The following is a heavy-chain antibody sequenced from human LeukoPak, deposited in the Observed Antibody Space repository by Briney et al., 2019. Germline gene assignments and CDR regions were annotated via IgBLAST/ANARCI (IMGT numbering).Heavy chain of an antibody. CDR1: GFIFSDHY. J-gene: IGHJ3*02. D-gene: IGHD1-26*01. V-gene: IGHV3-72*01. CDR2: TRNEANIYTT. Sequence: GGSLRLSCAASGFIFSDHYMDWVRQAPGKGLEWVGRTRNEANIYTTKYAASVKGRFTISRDDSKNSLYLQMNSLKTEGTAVYYCASPVGATTVRAFDIWGQGTMVTVSS. CDR3: ASPVGATTVRAFDI.